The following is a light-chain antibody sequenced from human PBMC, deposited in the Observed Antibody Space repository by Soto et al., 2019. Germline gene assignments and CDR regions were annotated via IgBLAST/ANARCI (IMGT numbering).Light chain of an antibody. CDR1: QSVTNSY. CDR2: GAS. Sequence: EIVLTQSPGTLSLSPGERATLSCRASQSVTNSYLAWYRQKPGQAPRLLIYGASTRATGIPDRFSGGGSGTDFTLTISRLEPEDFAVYYCQEYRSSRTFGQGTKVEIK. V-gene: IGKV3-20*01. CDR3: QEYRSSRT. J-gene: IGKJ1*01.